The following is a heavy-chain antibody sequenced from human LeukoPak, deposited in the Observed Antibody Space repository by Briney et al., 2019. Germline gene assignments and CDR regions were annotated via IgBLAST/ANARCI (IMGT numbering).Heavy chain of an antibody. J-gene: IGHJ5*02. D-gene: IGHD6-19*01. CDR3: ARDQRAVAGNGWFDP. Sequence: ALVKVSCKASGYTFTSYYMHWVRQAPGQGLEWMGIINPSGGSTSYAQKFQGRVTMTRDMSTSTVYMELSSLRSEDTAVYYCARDQRAVAGNGWFDPWGQGTLVTVSS. CDR1: GYTFTSYY. CDR2: INPSGGST. V-gene: IGHV1-46*01.